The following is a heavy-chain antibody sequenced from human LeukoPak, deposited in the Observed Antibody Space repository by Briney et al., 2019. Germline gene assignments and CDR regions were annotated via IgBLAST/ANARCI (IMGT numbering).Heavy chain of an antibody. V-gene: IGHV3-30*02. CDR1: GFTFSSYG. D-gene: IGHD3-10*01. Sequence: GGSLRLSCAASGFTFSSYGMHWVRQAPGKGLEWVASIRYDGSNKYYADSVKGRFTISRDNSKNTLYLQMNSLRAEDTAVYYCAKDPRGLLWFGDPKGLYYYYYYMDVWGKGTTVTISS. CDR3: AKDPRGLLWFGDPKGLYYYYYYMDV. J-gene: IGHJ6*03. CDR2: IRYDGSNK.